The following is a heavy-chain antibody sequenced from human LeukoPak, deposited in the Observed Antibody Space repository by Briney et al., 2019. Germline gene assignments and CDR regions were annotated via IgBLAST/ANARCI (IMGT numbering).Heavy chain of an antibody. D-gene: IGHD5-24*01. Sequence: SETLSLNCTVSGDSIRTTRYWGWIRQPHGKGLEWIGAIYFSGSTYYNPSLKSRVMISVDTSRNQFSPKLSSVTAANTAAYYCATQGYNNQTMDVWGQGTTVTVSS. CDR2: IYFSGST. CDR3: ATQGYNNQTMDV. J-gene: IGHJ6*02. CDR1: GDSIRTTRY. V-gene: IGHV4-39*01.